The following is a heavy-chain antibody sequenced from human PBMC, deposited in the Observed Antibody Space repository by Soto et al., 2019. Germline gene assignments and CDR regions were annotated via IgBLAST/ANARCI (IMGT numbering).Heavy chain of an antibody. CDR2: INHSGST. D-gene: IGHD4-17*01. CDR1: GGSFSGYY. J-gene: IGHJ4*02. V-gene: IGHV4-34*01. CDR3: ARGLHKNESTTAYDY. Sequence: QVQLQQWGAGLLKPSETLSLTCAVYGGSFSGYYWSWIRQPPGKGLEWIGEINHSGSTNYNPSLKSRVTISVDTSKNQFSLKLSSVTAADTAVYYCARGLHKNESTTAYDYWGQGTLVTVS.